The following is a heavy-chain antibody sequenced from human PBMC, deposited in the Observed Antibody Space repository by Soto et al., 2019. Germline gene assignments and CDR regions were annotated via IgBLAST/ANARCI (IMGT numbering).Heavy chain of an antibody. V-gene: IGHV3-30*18. CDR3: AKPETYYDFWSGYWSPDYYYYYGMDV. CDR1: GFTFSSYG. D-gene: IGHD3-3*01. Sequence: QAGGSLRLSCAASGFTFSSYGMHWVRQAPGKGLEWVAVISYDGSNKYYADSVKGRFTISRDNSKNTLYLQMNSLRAEDTAVYYCAKPETYYDFWSGYWSPDYYYYYGMDVWGQGTTVTVSS. CDR2: ISYDGSNK. J-gene: IGHJ6*02.